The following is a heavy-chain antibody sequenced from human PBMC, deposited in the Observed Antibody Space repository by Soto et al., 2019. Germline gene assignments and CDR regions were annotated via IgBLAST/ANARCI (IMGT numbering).Heavy chain of an antibody. V-gene: IGHV4-39*01. Sequence: SETLSRACPISGGSINGPSHYWGWVRQPAGRVLEWIGSIFFTGRTYYAPSLKSRVTISADTSKNQFSLTLSSVTAADTAVYFCAGQTFTIAAASFGRSNWFDPGAPGTLVT. CDR3: AGQTFTIAAASFGRSNWFDP. CDR1: GGSINGPSHY. D-gene: IGHD6-25*01. J-gene: IGHJ5*02. CDR2: IFFTGRT.